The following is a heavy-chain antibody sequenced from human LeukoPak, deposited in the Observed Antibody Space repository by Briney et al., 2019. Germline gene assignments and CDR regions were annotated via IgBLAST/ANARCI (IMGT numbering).Heavy chain of an antibody. D-gene: IGHD2-2*01. Sequence: GGSLRLSCAASGFIFSSYWMAWVRQAPGKGLEWVANIKEDGSDKNYVDSVKGRFTISRDNAKNSLYLQMNSLRAEDTSVYYCARSPTSWYFDYWGQGTLVTVSS. CDR2: IKEDGSDK. J-gene: IGHJ4*02. CDR1: GFIFSSYW. V-gene: IGHV3-7*01. CDR3: ARSPTSWYFDY.